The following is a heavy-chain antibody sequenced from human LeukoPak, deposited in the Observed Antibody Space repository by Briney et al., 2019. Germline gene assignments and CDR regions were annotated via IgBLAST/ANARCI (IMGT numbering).Heavy chain of an antibody. CDR1: GDSISNYY. J-gene: IGHJ3*02. CDR3: AKWAQAQNAFHI. D-gene: IGHD2-8*01. CDR2: TRYSGSN. Sequence: SETLSLTCSVSGDSISNYYWNWIRQPPEKGLEWIGCTRYSGSNNYNPSLKSRVTMSVDTSKNQFSLRLSSVTAADTAVYYCAKWAQAQNAFHIWGQGTMVTVSS. V-gene: IGHV4-59*01.